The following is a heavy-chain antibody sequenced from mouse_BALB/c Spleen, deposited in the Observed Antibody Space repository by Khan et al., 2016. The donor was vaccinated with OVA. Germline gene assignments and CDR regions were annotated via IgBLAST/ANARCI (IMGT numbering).Heavy chain of an antibody. Sequence: QIQLVQSGPELKKPGETVKISCKASGYTFTDYVMNWVKQSPGKGLKWMGCINTYTGEPTYADDFKGRFAFSLETSASTAYLQINSLKNEDTATYFCTRFHGGYWGQGTTLTVSS. CDR2: INTYTGEP. J-gene: IGHJ2*01. CDR3: TRFHGGY. CDR1: GYTFTDYV. V-gene: IGHV9-3-1*01.